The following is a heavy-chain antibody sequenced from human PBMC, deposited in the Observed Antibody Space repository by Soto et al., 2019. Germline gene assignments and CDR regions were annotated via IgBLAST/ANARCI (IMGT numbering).Heavy chain of an antibody. CDR3: ASSYGSGSGVFDY. D-gene: IGHD3-10*01. CDR2: INYSGRV. Sequence: QVQLQQWGAGLLKPSETLSLTCAVYGASFSGNYWSWIRQTPGKRLEWIGHINYSGRVTYNPSLESRTTISGHQSSNQLSLKRTSVNAADTCVYYCASSYGSGSGVFDYWGQGTSVTVSS. V-gene: IGHV4-34*01. J-gene: IGHJ4*02. CDR1: GASFSGNY.